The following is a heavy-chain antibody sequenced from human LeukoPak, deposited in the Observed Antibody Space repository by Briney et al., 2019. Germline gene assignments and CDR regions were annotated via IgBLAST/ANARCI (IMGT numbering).Heavy chain of an antibody. D-gene: IGHD6-19*01. CDR3: ARDPGGGWYYFDY. V-gene: IGHV3-33*01. Sequence: GGSLRLSCAASGFTFSSYGMHWVRQAPGKGLGWVAVIWYDGSNKYYADSVKGRFTISRDNSKNTLYLQMNSLRAEDTAVYYCARDPGGGWYYFDYWGQGTLVTVSS. CDR2: IWYDGSNK. CDR1: GFTFSSYG. J-gene: IGHJ4*02.